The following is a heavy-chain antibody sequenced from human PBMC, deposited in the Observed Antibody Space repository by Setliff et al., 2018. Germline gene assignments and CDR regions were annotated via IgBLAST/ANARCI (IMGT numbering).Heavy chain of an antibody. V-gene: IGHV3-23*01. CDR3: VRGYCSSSSCYGTMGY. J-gene: IGHJ4*02. D-gene: IGHD2-2*01. CDR1: GFTFSSYA. Sequence: PGGSLRLSCAASGFTFSSYAMSWVRQAPGKGLEWVSAISGSGGSTYYADSVKGRFTISRDNAKNTLYLQMNSLRAEDTAVYYCVRGYCSSSSCYGTMGYWGQGTLVTVSS. CDR2: ISGSGGST.